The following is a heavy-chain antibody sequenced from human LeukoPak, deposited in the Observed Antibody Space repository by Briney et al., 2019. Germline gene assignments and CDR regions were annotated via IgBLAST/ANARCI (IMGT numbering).Heavy chain of an antibody. D-gene: IGHD6-6*01. CDR2: ISSSSSYI. J-gene: IGHJ4*02. Sequence: GGSLRLSCAASGFTFSSFSMNWVRQAPGKGLEWVSSISSSSSYIYYADSVKGRFTISRDNAKNSLYLQMNSLRAEDTAVYYCARDLIAARNYWGQGTLVTVSS. CDR3: ARDLIAARNY. CDR1: GFTFSSFS. V-gene: IGHV3-21*01.